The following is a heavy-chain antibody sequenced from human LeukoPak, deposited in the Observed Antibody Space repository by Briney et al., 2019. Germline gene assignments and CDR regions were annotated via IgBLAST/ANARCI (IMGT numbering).Heavy chain of an antibody. CDR1: GGSFSGYY. D-gene: IGHD3-10*01. J-gene: IGHJ4*02. Sequence: PSETLSLTCAVYGGSFSGYYWSWIRQPAGKDLEWIGQIYTSGSINYNPSLKSRVTMSVDTSMNQFSLKLNSVTAADTAVYYCARGGGSGPFEYWGQGTLVTVSS. CDR3: ARGGGSGPFEY. V-gene: IGHV4-59*10. CDR2: IYTSGSI.